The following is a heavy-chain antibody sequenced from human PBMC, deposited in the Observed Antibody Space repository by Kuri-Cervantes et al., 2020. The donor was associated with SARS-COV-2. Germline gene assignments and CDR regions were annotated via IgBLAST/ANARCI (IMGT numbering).Heavy chain of an antibody. D-gene: IGHD2/OR15-2a*01. Sequence: GGSLRLSCTASGFTFSSYSMNWVRQAPGKGLEWVSAISSTSTYINYVDSVKGRFTISRDDAKNSLYLQMSSLRAEDTAVYYCAREGTHLSSYYYMDVWGKGTTVTVSS. CDR1: GFTFSSYS. CDR2: ISSTSTYI. V-gene: IGHV3-21*01. J-gene: IGHJ6*03. CDR3: AREGTHLSSYYYMDV.